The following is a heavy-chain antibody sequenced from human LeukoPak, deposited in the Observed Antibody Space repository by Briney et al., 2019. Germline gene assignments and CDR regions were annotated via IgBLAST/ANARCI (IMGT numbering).Heavy chain of an antibody. CDR3: ARGGGSYADY. CDR1: GYTFTNND. V-gene: IGHV1-8*01. CDR2: MNPNSGNT. J-gene: IGHJ4*02. D-gene: IGHD1-26*01. Sequence: ASVKVSCKSSGYTFTNNDIHWVRQATGQGLEWMGWMNPNSGNTGYTQKFQGRVTITRNTSISTAYMELSSLRSEDTAVYYCARGGGSYADYWGQGTLVTVSS.